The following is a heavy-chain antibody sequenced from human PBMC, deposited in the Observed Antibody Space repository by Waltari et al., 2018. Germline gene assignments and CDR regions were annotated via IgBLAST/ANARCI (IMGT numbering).Heavy chain of an antibody. CDR2: NWYDGNKK. D-gene: IGHD6-19*01. J-gene: IGHJ4*02. CDR1: GFSFSSYA. V-gene: IGHV3-33*01. Sequence: QVQLEESGGGEVQPGGSLTLSCAVSGFSFSSYAMHWVRQAPGKGLEGVADNWYDGNKKDYADSVKVRFTISRDNSKGSLYLQMESLRAEDTAIYYCARGKAVAAPRGTLEFYPDFWGQGTVVTVSS. CDR3: ARGKAVAAPRGTLEFYPDF.